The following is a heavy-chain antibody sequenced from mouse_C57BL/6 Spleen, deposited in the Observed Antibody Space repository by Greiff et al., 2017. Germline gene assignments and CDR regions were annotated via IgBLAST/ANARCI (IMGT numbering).Heavy chain of an antibody. CDR2: IDPEDGET. Sequence: EVQLQQSGAELVKPGASVKLSCTASGFNIKDYYMHWVKQRTEQGLEWIGRIDPEDGETKYAPKFPGKATITADTSSNTAYLQLSSLTSEDTAVYYCARGSYDDWYFDVWGTGTTVTVSS. CDR1: GFNIKDYY. J-gene: IGHJ1*03. D-gene: IGHD1-1*02. CDR3: ARGSYDDWYFDV. V-gene: IGHV14-2*01.